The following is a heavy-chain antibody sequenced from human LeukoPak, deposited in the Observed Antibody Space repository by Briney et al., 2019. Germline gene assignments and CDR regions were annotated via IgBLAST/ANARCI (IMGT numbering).Heavy chain of an antibody. D-gene: IGHD3-10*01. CDR1: GFTFSSYS. Sequence: GGSLRLSCAPSGFTFSSYSMNCVRQAPGKGLEWVSAISGSGGSTYYAHSVKGRFTISRDNSKNTLYLQMNSLRAEETAVYYCAKVWERYYGSGSSFDYWGQGTLVTVSS. CDR3: AKVWERYYGSGSSFDY. V-gene: IGHV3-23*01. J-gene: IGHJ4*02. CDR2: ISGSGGST.